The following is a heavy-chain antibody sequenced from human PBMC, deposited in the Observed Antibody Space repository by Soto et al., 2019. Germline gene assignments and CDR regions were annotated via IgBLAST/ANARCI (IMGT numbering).Heavy chain of an antibody. D-gene: IGHD1-7*01. CDR2: TYYRSRWYN. CDR1: GDSVSSNSAA. Sequence: QVQLQESGPGLVKPSQTLSLTCVISGDSVSSNSAARNWIRLSRSRGLEWLARTYYRSRWYNDYAVSVRSRITVNPDTSKNQFSLQLTSVTPEDTAVYYCAGTTSHHWLYMDVWGKGATVTVSS. CDR3: AGTTSHHWLYMDV. V-gene: IGHV6-1*01. J-gene: IGHJ6*03.